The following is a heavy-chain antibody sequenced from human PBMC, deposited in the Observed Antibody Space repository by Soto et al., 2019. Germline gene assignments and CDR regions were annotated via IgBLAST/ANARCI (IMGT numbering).Heavy chain of an antibody. D-gene: IGHD6-13*01. Sequence: PGGSLRLSCAGSGFTFSSYAMSWVRQAPGMGLQWVSAISGSGGSTYYADSVKGRFTISRDNSKNTLYLQMNSLRAEDTAVYYCAKDTQQLGPNWFDPWGQGTLVTVSS. CDR2: ISGSGGST. CDR3: AKDTQQLGPNWFDP. CDR1: GFTFSSYA. V-gene: IGHV3-23*01. J-gene: IGHJ5*02.